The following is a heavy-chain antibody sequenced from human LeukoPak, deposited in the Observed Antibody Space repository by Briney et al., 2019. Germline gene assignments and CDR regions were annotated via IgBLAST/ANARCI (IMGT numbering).Heavy chain of an antibody. CDR3: ARESSGYSYGYFDY. CDR2: ISYDGSNK. Sequence: PGGSLRLCCAASGFTFSSYAMHWVRQAPGKGLEWVAVISYDGSNKYYADSVKGRFTISRDNSKNTLYLQMNSLRAEDTAVYYCARESSGYSYGYFDYWGQGTLVTVSS. CDR1: GFTFSSYA. D-gene: IGHD5-18*01. J-gene: IGHJ4*02. V-gene: IGHV3-30*04.